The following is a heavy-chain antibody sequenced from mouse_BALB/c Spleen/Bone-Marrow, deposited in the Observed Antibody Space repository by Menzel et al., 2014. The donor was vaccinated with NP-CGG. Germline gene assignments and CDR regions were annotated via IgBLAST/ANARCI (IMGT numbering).Heavy chain of an antibody. CDR2: ILPGSGTT. J-gene: IGHJ3*01. D-gene: IGHD2-4*01. V-gene: IGHV1-9*01. CDR3: ARLITTGGSAY. CDR1: GYSFSTYW. Sequence: VQLQQSGAELMKPGASVKISCKATGYSFSTYWIEWVKQRPGHGLEWIGEILPGSGTTNYNEKFKGKATFTADTSSNTAYMQLSSLTSEDSAVYYCARLITTGGSAYWGQGTLVTVSA.